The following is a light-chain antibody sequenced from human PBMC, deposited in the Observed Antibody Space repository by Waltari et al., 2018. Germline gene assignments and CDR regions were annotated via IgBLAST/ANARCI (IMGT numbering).Light chain of an antibody. V-gene: IGLV3-21*03. J-gene: IGLJ1*01. CDR2: DDT. CDR3: QVWDSNTDHAF. Sequence: SYDLTQPPSVSEAPGKTATITWGGDNIGSKTVHWYQQKAGQAPILVLYDDTDRPSGIPDRFSGYNSGNTATLTISRVEAGDEADYYCQVWDSNTDHAFFGTGTKVTVL. CDR1: NIGSKT.